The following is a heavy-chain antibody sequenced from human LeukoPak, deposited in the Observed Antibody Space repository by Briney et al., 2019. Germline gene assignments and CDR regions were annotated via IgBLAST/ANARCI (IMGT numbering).Heavy chain of an antibody. Sequence: GGSLRLSCAASGFTFSNYDMNWVRQAPGKGLEWISYITSSSSTIYYADSVKGRFTISRDNAKNSLFLQMNSLRDEDTAVYYCAREMATIRHPYYLDYWGQGTLVTVSS. CDR2: ITSSSSTI. J-gene: IGHJ4*02. CDR1: GFTFSNYD. CDR3: AREMATIRHPYYLDY. V-gene: IGHV3-48*02. D-gene: IGHD5-24*01.